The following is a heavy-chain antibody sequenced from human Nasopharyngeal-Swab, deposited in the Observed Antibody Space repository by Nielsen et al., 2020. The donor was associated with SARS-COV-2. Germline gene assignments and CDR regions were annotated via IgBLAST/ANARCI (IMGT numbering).Heavy chain of an antibody. J-gene: IGHJ3*01. Sequence: GGSLRLSCSASGFFFSSNAMHWVRQAPGKGLEYVSSINDHGDRIHYADSVRGRFTISRDNAKNSVSLQMNSLRAEDTAVYYCAREGVGGFDVWGQGTMVTVSS. V-gene: IGHV3-64*04. CDR1: GFFFSSNA. D-gene: IGHD2-15*01. CDR3: AREGVGGFDV. CDR2: INDHGDRI.